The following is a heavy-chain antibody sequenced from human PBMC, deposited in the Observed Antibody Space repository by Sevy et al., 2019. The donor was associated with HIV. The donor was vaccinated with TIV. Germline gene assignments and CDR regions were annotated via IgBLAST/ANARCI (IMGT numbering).Heavy chain of an antibody. CDR2: IKEDGSET. J-gene: IGHJ4*02. V-gene: IGHV3-7*01. CDR3: AKGVDS. D-gene: IGHD6-13*01. CDR1: GFTFGDYW. Sequence: GGSLRLSCTASGFTFGDYWMNWVRQAPGKGLEWVGDIKEDGSETYYVDSVKGRFTISRDNAKNSLYLQMNSLQAEDTAVYYCAKGVDSWGQGTLVTVSS.